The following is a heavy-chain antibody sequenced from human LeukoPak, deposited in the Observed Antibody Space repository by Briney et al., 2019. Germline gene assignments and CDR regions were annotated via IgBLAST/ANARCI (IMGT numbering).Heavy chain of an antibody. Sequence: ASVKVSCKASGYTFTGYYMHWVRQAPGQGLEWMGWINPNSGGTNYAQKFLGRVTMTRDTSISTAYMELSRLRSDDTAVYYCARDLGYCSSTSCYYWFDPWGQGTLVTVSS. J-gene: IGHJ5*02. CDR1: GYTFTGYY. V-gene: IGHV1-2*02. CDR3: ARDLGYCSSTSCYYWFDP. CDR2: INPNSGGT. D-gene: IGHD2-2*01.